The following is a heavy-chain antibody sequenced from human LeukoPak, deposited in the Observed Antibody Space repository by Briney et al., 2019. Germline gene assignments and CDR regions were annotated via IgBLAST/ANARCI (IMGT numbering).Heavy chain of an antibody. D-gene: IGHD2-15*01. CDR1: GFTFSNYA. Sequence: GGSLRLSCAASGFTFSNYAMSWVRQAPGKGREWVSVISGSGGSTYHADSVKGRFTISRDNSNNTLYLQMNSLRAEDTAIYYCAKVRSAVVAAATNYWGQGTLVTVSS. V-gene: IGHV3-23*01. CDR3: AKVRSAVVAAATNY. J-gene: IGHJ4*02. CDR2: ISGSGGST.